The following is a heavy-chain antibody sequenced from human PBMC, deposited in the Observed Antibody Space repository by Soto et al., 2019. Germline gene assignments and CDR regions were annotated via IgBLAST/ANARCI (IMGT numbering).Heavy chain of an antibody. CDR1: GFTVSNNY. CDR3: ARDPPGIAASAGGG. CDR2: IYSGGST. J-gene: IGHJ4*02. D-gene: IGHD6-13*01. Sequence: EVQLVESGGGLIQPGGSLRLSCAASGFTVSNNYMRWVRQAPGKGLEWVSLIYSGGSTHYADSVKGRFTISRDNSKNTLYLQMHSLRVEDPAVYYCARDPPGIAASAGGGWCQGTLVTVSS. V-gene: IGHV3-53*01.